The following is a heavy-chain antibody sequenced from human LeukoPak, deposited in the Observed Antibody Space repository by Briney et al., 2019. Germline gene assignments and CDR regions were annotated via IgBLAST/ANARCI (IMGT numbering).Heavy chain of an antibody. Sequence: GESLKISCKGSGYSFTTYWIGWVRQMPGRGLEWMGVIYPGDSDTRYSPSFQGQVTISADKSISTAHLQWSSLKASDTAMYYCARQFRDSSGYYSYYFDYWGQGTLVTVSS. J-gene: IGHJ4*02. V-gene: IGHV5-51*01. CDR3: ARQFRDSSGYYSYYFDY. D-gene: IGHD3-22*01. CDR1: GYSFTTYW. CDR2: IYPGDSDT.